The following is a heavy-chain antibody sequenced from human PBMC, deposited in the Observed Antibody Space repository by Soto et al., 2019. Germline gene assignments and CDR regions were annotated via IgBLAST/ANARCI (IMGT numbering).Heavy chain of an antibody. D-gene: IGHD6-6*01. CDR3: ARDPEYSSSSGYYYYYGMDV. CDR2: IIPIFGTA. Sequence: QVQLVQSGAEVKKPGSSVKVSCKASGGTFSSYAISWVRQAPGQGLEWMGGIIPIFGTANYAQKFQGRVTITADESTNTAYMELSSLRSEDTAVYYCARDPEYSSSSGYYYYYGMDVWGQGTTVTVSS. CDR1: GGTFSSYA. J-gene: IGHJ6*02. V-gene: IGHV1-69*01.